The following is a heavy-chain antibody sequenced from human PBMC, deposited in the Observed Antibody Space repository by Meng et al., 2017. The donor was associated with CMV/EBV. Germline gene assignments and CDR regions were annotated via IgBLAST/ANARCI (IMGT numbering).Heavy chain of an antibody. D-gene: IGHD2-2*01. CDR1: GASTSSSSYY. CDR3: ARTLQARYCSSTSCYKYGMDV. Sequence: ESLKISCTVSGASTSSSSYYLGWIRQPPRKWLEWIGSIYYSGSTYYKPSLKSRVTISVDTSKNQFSLKLSSVTAADTAVYYCARTLQARYCSSTSCYKYGMDVWGQGTTVTVSS. CDR2: IYYSGST. V-gene: IGHV4-39*01. J-gene: IGHJ6*02.